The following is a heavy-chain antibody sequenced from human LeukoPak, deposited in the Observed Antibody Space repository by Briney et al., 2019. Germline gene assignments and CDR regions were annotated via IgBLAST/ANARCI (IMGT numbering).Heavy chain of an antibody. CDR2: IYYSGST. CDR3: ARVDSGWYPYYFDY. J-gene: IGHJ4*02. V-gene: IGHV4-31*03. CDR1: GGSISSGGYY. Sequence: SQTLSLTCTVSGGSISSGGYYWSWIRQHPGKGLEWIGYIYYSGSTYYNPSLKSRVTISVDTSKNQFSLKLSSVTAADTAVYYCARVDSGWYPYYFDYWGQGTLVTVSS. D-gene: IGHD6-19*01.